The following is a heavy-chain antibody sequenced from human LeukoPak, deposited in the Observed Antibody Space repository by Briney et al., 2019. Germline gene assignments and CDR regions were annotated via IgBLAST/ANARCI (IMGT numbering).Heavy chain of an antibody. CDR3: ARNILFAFDI. V-gene: IGHV3-23*01. Sequence: PGGSLRLSCTASGFTFTSYAMSRVRQAPGKGLESVSAISTTGDYTYYADSMKGRFTISRDNSKNTLYLQVSSLRAEDTAMYYCARNILFAFDIWGQGTMVTVSS. CDR1: GFTFTSYA. CDR2: ISTTGDYT. J-gene: IGHJ3*02. D-gene: IGHD2/OR15-2a*01.